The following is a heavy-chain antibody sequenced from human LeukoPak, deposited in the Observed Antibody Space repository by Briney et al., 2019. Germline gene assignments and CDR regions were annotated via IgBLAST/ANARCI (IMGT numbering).Heavy chain of an antibody. Sequence: PGGSLRLSCAASGFTFSSYGMHWVRQAPGKGLEWVAVIWYDGSNKYYADSVKGRFTISRDNSKNTLYLQMNSLRAEDTAVYYRARDRAQYQLPVYFFDYWGQGTLVTVSP. CDR2: IWYDGSNK. CDR3: ARDRAQYQLPVYFFDY. D-gene: IGHD2-2*01. V-gene: IGHV3-33*01. CDR1: GFTFSSYG. J-gene: IGHJ4*02.